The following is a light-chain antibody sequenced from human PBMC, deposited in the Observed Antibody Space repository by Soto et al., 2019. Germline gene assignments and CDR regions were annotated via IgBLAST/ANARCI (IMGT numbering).Light chain of an antibody. Sequence: QSALTQPRSVSASPGQSVTISCTGTSSDVGGYNYVSWYQQHPGKAPKLMIYDVSKRPSGVPDRFSGSKSGNTASLTISGLQAEDEADYYCCSYAGSTRVFGTGTKLTVL. CDR3: CSYAGSTRV. CDR2: DVS. V-gene: IGLV2-11*01. J-gene: IGLJ1*01. CDR1: SSDVGGYNY.